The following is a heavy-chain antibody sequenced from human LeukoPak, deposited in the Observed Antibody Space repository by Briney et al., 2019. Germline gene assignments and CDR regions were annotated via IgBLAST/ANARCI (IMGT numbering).Heavy chain of an antibody. CDR1: GGTFSSYA. J-gene: IGHJ6*02. D-gene: IGHD3-3*01. CDR3: ARGNTGGPGPHYTYYYYGMDV. Sequence: ASVKVSCKAPGGTFSSYAISWVRQATGQGLEWMGWMNPNSGNTGYAQKFQGRVTMTRNTSISTAYMELSSLRSEDTAVYYCARGNTGGPGPHYTYYYYGMDVWGQGTTVTVSS. CDR2: MNPNSGNT. V-gene: IGHV1-8*02.